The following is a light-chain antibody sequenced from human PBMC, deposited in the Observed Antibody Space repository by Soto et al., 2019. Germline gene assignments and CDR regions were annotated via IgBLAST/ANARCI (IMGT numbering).Light chain of an antibody. CDR1: QGIRND. CDR3: QHYANWPLT. CDR2: AAS. Sequence: ALQMTQSPSSLSASVGDRVTITCRASQGIRNDLGWYQQKPGKAPKLLIYAASSLQSGVPSRFSGSGSGTDLTITINSLQSEDCEIYYCQHYANWPLTFGGGTKVDIK. J-gene: IGKJ4*01. V-gene: IGKV1-6*01.